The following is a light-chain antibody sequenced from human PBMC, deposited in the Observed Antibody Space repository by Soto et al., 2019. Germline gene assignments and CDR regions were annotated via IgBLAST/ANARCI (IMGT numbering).Light chain of an antibody. CDR2: AAS. V-gene: IGKV1-6*01. CDR1: QDIRDD. CDR3: LQDFNFPQT. Sequence: AIRVAQSPSSLSASVGDTVTITCRASQDIRDDLGWYQLKPGKAPKLLIYAASTLQSGVPSRFSGSGSGTEFTLTISSLQPADFGTYYCLQDFNFPQTFGQGTQVEIK. J-gene: IGKJ1*01.